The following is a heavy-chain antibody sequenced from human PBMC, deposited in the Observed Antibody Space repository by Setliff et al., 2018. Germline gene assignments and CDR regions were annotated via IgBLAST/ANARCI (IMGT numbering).Heavy chain of an antibody. D-gene: IGHD6-13*01. Sequence: PSETLSLTCTVSGYSISSGYYWGWIRQPPGKGLEWIGSIYHSGSTYYNPSLKSRVTISVDTSKNQFSLKLSSVTAADTAVYYCARDWAAVAGTAVGDGLDYWGQGTLVTVSS. CDR3: ARDWAAVAGTAVGDGLDY. CDR2: IYHSGST. J-gene: IGHJ4*02. V-gene: IGHV4-38-2*02. CDR1: GYSISSGYY.